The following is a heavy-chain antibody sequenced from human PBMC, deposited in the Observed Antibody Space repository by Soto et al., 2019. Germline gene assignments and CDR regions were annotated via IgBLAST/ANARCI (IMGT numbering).Heavy chain of an antibody. J-gene: IGHJ4*02. D-gene: IGHD6-19*01. CDR1: GYTFTSYA. CDR2: INAGNGNT. Sequence: QVQRVQSGAEVKKPGASVKVSCKASGYTFTSYAMHWVRQAPGQRLEWMGWINAGNGNTKYSQKFQGRVTITRDTSASTAYMGLSSLRSEDTAVYYCARVIGGWYYFDYWGQGTLVTVSS. CDR3: ARVIGGWYYFDY. V-gene: IGHV1-3*01.